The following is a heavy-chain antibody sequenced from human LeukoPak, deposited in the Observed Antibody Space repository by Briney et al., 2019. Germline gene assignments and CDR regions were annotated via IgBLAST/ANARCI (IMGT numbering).Heavy chain of an antibody. CDR1: GFTLSLYG. J-gene: IGHJ4*02. Sequence: PGGSLRLSCAVSGFTLSLYGMNWVRQAPGKGLEWVSAISGSGGRTYYADSVKGRFTISRDNSKNTLLLQMNSLRAEDTAVYYCARAGYCTNGVCPYFDYWGQGTLVTVSS. CDR3: ARAGYCTNGVCPYFDY. CDR2: ISGSGGRT. D-gene: IGHD2-8*01. V-gene: IGHV3-23*01.